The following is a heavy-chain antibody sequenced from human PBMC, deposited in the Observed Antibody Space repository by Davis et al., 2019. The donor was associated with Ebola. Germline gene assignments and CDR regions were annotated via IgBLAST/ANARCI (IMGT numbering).Heavy chain of an antibody. V-gene: IGHV3-11*01. CDR1: GFTFSDYY. D-gene: IGHD2-2*01. J-gene: IGHJ6*04. Sequence: GGSLRLSCAASGFTFSDYYMSWIRQAPGKGLEWVSYISSSCSTIYYADSVKGRFTISRDNAKNSLYLQMNSLGAEDMAVYYCARVMGDSTIYYYYGMDVWGKGTTVTVSS. CDR3: ARVMGDSTIYYYYGMDV. CDR2: ISSSCSTI.